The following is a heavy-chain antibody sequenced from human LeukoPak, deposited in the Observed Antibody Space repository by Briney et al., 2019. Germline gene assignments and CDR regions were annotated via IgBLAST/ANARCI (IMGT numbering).Heavy chain of an antibody. D-gene: IGHD2-15*01. V-gene: IGHV3-53*01. J-gene: IGHJ4*02. CDR3: ARDYCSGGSCYFDY. Sequence: PGGSLRLSCAASGFTVSSNYMSWVHQAPGRGLEWVSVIYSGGSTYYADSVKGRFTISSDNSKNTLYLQMNSLRAEDTAVYYCARDYCSGGSCYFDYWGQGTLVTVSS. CDR2: IYSGGST. CDR1: GFTVSSNY.